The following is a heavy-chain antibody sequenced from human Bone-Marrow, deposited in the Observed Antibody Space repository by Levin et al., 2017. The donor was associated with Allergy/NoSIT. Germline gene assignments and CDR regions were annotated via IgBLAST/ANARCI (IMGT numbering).Heavy chain of an antibody. J-gene: IGHJ1*01. D-gene: IGHD5-24*01. CDR3: ARGDGGSPPTVWHNYLAKGPLVH. Sequence: EASVKVSCKASGVTFTSGTINWVRQAPGHGLEWVGRIIPVLNLRNYAQNFQGRVTISADMSTTTAYMELHSLTSEDTAVYFCARGDGGSPPTVWHNYLAKGPLVHWGQGALIIVSS. CDR2: IIPVLNLR. CDR1: GVTFTSGT. V-gene: IGHV1-69*02.